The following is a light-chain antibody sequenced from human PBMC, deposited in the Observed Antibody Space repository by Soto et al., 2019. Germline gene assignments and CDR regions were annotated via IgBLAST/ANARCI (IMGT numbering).Light chain of an antibody. J-gene: IGKJ1*01. V-gene: IGKV1-5*03. CDR3: QQYSSYSPWL. CDR2: KAS. Sequence: DIQVAQSPSTLSASVGDRVTITCRASQSISTWLAWYQHKPGTAPKLLIYKASTLDRGVSSRFSGSGSETEFTRTISSLQPEDSATFYCQQYSSYSPWLFGQGIKVEI. CDR1: QSISTW.